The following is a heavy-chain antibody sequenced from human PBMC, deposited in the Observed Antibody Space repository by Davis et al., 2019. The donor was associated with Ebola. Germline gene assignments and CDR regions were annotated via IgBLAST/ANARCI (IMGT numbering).Heavy chain of an antibody. D-gene: IGHD5-12*01. CDR1: GYTFTNYY. CDR3: TTPGGQDSGYDVFDI. J-gene: IGHJ3*02. CDR2: ISAYNGNT. Sequence: AASVKVSCKASGYTFTNYYMHWVRQAPGQGLEWMGWISAYNGNTNYAQKLQGRVTMTTDTSTSTAYMELRSLRSEDTALYYCTTPGGQDSGYDVFDIWGQGTMVTVSS. V-gene: IGHV1-18*04.